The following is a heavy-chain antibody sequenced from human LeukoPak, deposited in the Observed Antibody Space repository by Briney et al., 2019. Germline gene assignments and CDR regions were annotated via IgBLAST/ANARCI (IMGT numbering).Heavy chain of an antibody. J-gene: IGHJ6*04. CDR2: IYYSGST. D-gene: IGHD3-3*01. CDR3: ARAIRGYYREDYYYGMDV. CDR1: GVSIRSYY. V-gene: IGHV4-59*01. Sequence: SPTLSLTRTVSGVSIRSYYWSWIRQPPGKGLEGIGYIYYSGSTNYNPSLKSRVTISVDTSKNQFSLKLSSVTAADTAVYYCARAIRGYYREDYYYGMDVWGKGTTVTVSS.